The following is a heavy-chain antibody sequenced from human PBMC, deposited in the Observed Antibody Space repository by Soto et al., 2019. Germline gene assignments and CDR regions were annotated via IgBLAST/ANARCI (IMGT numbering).Heavy chain of an antibody. Sequence: EVQLVESGGGLVQPGGSLRLSCAASGFSFSSYSMNWVRQAPGKGLEWVSHIRSSSSSIYYADSVKGRFTISRDNAENSLFLQMNSLRDEDTAVYYCARDRGNWFDPWGQGTLVTVSS. CDR3: ARDRGNWFDP. V-gene: IGHV3-48*02. CDR1: GFSFSSYS. CDR2: IRSSSSSI. J-gene: IGHJ5*02.